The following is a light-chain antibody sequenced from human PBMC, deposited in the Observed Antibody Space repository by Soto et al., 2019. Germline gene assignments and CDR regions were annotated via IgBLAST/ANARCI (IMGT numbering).Light chain of an antibody. J-gene: IGKJ2*01. CDR3: QQYNNWPPYP. CDR1: QSVSSN. V-gene: IGKV3-15*01. Sequence: EIVMTQSPATLSVSPGERATLSCRASQSVSSNLAWYQQKPGQAPRLLIYGASTRATGIPARFSGSGSGTEFTLTISSLQSEDFPVYYCQQYNNWPPYPFGQGTKLEIK. CDR2: GAS.